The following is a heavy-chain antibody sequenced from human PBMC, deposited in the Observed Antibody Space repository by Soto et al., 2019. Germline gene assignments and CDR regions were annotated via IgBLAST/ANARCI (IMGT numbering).Heavy chain of an antibody. J-gene: IGHJ3*02. V-gene: IGHV3-30*03. CDR3: ARAYDILTGYYGPHAFDI. CDR1: GFTFSSYA. CDR2: ISNDGSNK. Sequence: GGSLRLSCAASGFTFSSYAMSWVRQAPGKGLEWVAFISNDGSNKYYADSVKGRFTISRDNSKNTLYLQMNSLRAEDTAVYYCARAYDILTGYYGPHAFDIWGQGTMVTVSS. D-gene: IGHD3-9*01.